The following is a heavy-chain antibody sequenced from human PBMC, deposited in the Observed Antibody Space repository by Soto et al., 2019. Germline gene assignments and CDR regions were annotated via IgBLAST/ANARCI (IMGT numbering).Heavy chain of an antibody. J-gene: IGHJ5*02. CDR1: GFTFSSHG. Sequence: QVQLVESGGGVVQPGRSLRLSCAASGFTFSSHGMHWVRQAPGKGLEWVAVIWYDGSNKYYADSVKGRFTISRDKSKNTLYLQMNSLRSEDTAVYYCAISGSYGSWGQGTLVTVSS. V-gene: IGHV3-33*01. D-gene: IGHD1-26*01. CDR3: AISGSYGS. CDR2: IWYDGSNK.